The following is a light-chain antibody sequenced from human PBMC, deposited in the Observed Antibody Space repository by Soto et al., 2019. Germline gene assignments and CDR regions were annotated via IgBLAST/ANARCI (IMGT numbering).Light chain of an antibody. Sequence: EIVMTQSPATLSVSPGERATLSCRASQSVSSDLAWYHQKPGQPPRLLIYGASTRATGIPARFSGSGSGTEFTLTINSLQSEDFAVYYCQQYNNWPRTFGQGTK. J-gene: IGKJ1*01. CDR1: QSVSSD. CDR3: QQYNNWPRT. CDR2: GAS. V-gene: IGKV3-15*01.